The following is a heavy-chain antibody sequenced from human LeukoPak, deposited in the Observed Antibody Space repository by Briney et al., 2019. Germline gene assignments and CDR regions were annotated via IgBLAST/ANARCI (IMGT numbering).Heavy chain of an antibody. J-gene: IGHJ5*02. CDR3: ASGRMRSGWFDP. Sequence: PSGTLSLTCTVSGGSISSSSYYWGWIRQPPGKGLEWIGSIYYSGSTYYNPSLKSRVTISVDTSKNQFSLKLSSVTAADTAVYYCASGRMRSGWFDPWGQGTLVTVSS. V-gene: IGHV4-39*07. CDR2: IYYSGST. D-gene: IGHD2-8*01. CDR1: GGSISSSSYY.